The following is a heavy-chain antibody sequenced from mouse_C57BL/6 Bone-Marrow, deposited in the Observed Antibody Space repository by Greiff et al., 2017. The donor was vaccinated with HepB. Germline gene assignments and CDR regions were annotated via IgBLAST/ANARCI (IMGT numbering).Heavy chain of an antibody. CDR2: ISSGGSYT. V-gene: IGHV5-6*01. CDR3: ARRLPYYFDY. J-gene: IGHJ2*01. Sequence: EVQGVESGEGLVKPGGSLKLSCAASGFTFSSYAMSWVRQTPEKRLEWVAYISSGGSYTYYPDSVKGRFTISRDNAKNTLYLQMSSLKSEDTAMYYCARRLPYYFDYWGQGTTLTVSS. CDR1: GFTFSSYA. D-gene: IGHD1-2*01.